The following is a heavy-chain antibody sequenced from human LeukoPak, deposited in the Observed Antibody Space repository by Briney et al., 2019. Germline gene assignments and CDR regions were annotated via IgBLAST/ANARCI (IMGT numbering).Heavy chain of an antibody. CDR1: GYTFTSYY. CDR3: VILGYCSSTSCRDFDY. J-gene: IGHJ4*02. D-gene: IGHD2-2*01. V-gene: IGHV1-46*03. CDR2: INPSGGST. Sequence: ASVKVSCKASGYTFTSYYMHWVRQASGQGLEWMGIINPSGGSTSYAQKFQGRVTMTRDMSTSTVYMELSSLRSEDTAVYYCVILGYCSSTSCRDFDYWGQGTLVTVSS.